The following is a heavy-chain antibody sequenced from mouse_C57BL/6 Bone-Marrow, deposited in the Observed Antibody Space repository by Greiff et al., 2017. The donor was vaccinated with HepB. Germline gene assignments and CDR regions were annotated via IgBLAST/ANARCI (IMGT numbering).Heavy chain of an antibody. CDR3: TRDDYPFAY. CDR2: IDPETGGT. V-gene: IGHV1-15*01. J-gene: IGHJ3*01. D-gene: IGHD2-4*01. CDR1: GYTFTDYE. Sequence: QVQLKESGAELVRPGASVTLSCKASGYTFTDYEMHWVKQTPVHGLEWIGAIDPETGGTAYNQKFKGKAILTADKSSSTAYMELRSLTSEDSAVYYCTRDDYPFAYWGQGTLVTVSA.